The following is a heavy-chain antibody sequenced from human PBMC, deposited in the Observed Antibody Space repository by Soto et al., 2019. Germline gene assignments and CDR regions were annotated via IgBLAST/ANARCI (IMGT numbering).Heavy chain of an antibody. CDR3: ASHLAVANYNWFDP. J-gene: IGHJ5*02. CDR2: IYYSGST. Sequence: QLQLQESGPGLVKPSETLSLTCTVSGGSISSSSYYWGWIRQPPGKGLEWIGSIYYSGSTYYNPSLKSRVTISVDTSKNQFSLKLSSVTAADTAVYYCASHLAVANYNWFDPWGQGTLVTVSS. CDR1: GGSISSSSYY. V-gene: IGHV4-39*01. D-gene: IGHD6-19*01.